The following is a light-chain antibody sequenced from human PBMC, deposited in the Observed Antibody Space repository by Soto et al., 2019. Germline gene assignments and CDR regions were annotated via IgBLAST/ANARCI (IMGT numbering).Light chain of an antibody. CDR2: GAS. J-gene: IGKJ4*01. CDR1: QSIGDT. CDR3: QQYGSSLLT. V-gene: IGKV3-20*01. Sequence: EIVMTQSPATLSVSPGGRATLSCRASQSIGDTLAWYQQKPGQAPRLLIYGASSRPTGIPDRFSDSGSGTDFTLPLRRLEPEDFAVYYCQQYGSSLLTFGGGTKVDI.